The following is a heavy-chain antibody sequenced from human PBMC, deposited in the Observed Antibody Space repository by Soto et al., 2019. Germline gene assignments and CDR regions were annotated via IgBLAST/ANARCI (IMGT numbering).Heavy chain of an antibody. V-gene: IGHV3-74*01. CDR2: INGDGSYT. Sequence: PGGSLRLSCAASGFIFTNYWMHWVRQAPGKGLVWVSRINGDGSYTTYADSVKGRFTISRDNAENTLYLQMSSLRAEDTAFYYCAKDREIHLGELSPDFDYWGQGTLVTVSS. CDR1: GFIFTNYW. D-gene: IGHD3-16*02. J-gene: IGHJ4*02. CDR3: AKDREIHLGELSPDFDY.